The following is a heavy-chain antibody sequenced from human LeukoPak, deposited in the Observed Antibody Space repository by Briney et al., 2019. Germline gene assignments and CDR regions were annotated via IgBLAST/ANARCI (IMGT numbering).Heavy chain of an antibody. D-gene: IGHD3-10*01. J-gene: IGHJ4*02. CDR3: AKDAPTYYYGSGSYPAGDY. CDR1: GFTFSSYA. Sequence: GSLRLSCAASGFTFSSYAMSWVRQAPGKGLEWVSAISGSGGSTYYADSVKGRFTISRDNSKNTLYLQMNSLRAEDTAVYYCAKDAPTYYYGSGSYPAGDYWGQGTLVTVSS. CDR2: ISGSGGST. V-gene: IGHV3-23*01.